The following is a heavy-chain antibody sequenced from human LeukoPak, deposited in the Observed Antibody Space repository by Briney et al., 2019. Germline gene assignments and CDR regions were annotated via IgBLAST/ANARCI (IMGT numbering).Heavy chain of an antibody. CDR2: ISASGGPT. D-gene: IGHD3-3*01. J-gene: IGHJ4*02. CDR1: GFTFSTYA. V-gene: IGHV3-23*01. CDR3: AKSLGGTYYDFWSYTS. Sequence: HPGGSLRLSXAASGFTFSTYAVSWVRQAPGKGLEWVSVISASGGPTYYADSVKGRFTISRDNSKNTLYLQMNSLRAEDTAVYYCAKSLGGTYYDFWSYTSWGQGTLVTVSS.